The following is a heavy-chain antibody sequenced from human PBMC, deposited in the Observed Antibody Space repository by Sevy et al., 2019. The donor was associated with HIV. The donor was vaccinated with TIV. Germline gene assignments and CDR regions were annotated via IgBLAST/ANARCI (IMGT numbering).Heavy chain of an antibody. CDR1: AFTFSTYY. CDR3: ARGTGLLVRGAYYFDY. D-gene: IGHD3-22*01. CDR2: ISSGGDTI. Sequence: GGSLRLSCATSAFTFSTYYMIWVRQAPGKGLEWVSSISSGGDTISYAEPVRGRFTISRDNAKSSLYLQMNSLRDEATAVYYCARGTGLLVRGAYYFDYWGQGSLVTVSS. V-gene: IGHV3-48*02. J-gene: IGHJ4*02.